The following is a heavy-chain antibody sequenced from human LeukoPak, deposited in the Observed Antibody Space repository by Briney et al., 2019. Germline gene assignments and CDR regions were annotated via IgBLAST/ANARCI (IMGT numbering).Heavy chain of an antibody. CDR3: AKLLNDYGDYYFDY. D-gene: IGHD4-17*01. CDR2: ISGSSGST. Sequence: GGSLRLSCAASGFTFRIYAMNWVRQAPGKGLEWVSAISGSSGSTYYADSVKGRFTISRDNSKNTLYLQMNNLKAEDTAVYYCAKLLNDYGDYYFDYWGQGTLVPLSS. V-gene: IGHV3-23*01. CDR1: GFTFRIYA. J-gene: IGHJ4*02.